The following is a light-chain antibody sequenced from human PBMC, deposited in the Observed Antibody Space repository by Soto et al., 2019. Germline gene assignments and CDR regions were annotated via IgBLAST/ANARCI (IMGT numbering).Light chain of an antibody. V-gene: IGKV3-20*01. CDR3: QHYGSSPPIT. J-gene: IGKJ5*01. CDR2: GAS. CDR1: QSVSSSY. Sequence: EIVLTQSPGTVSLSPGERATLSCRASQSVSSSYLAWYQQKPGQAPRLLIYGASSRATGIPDRFTGSGSGTDFTLTITTLEPEDFAVYYCQHYGSSPPITFGQGTRLEIK.